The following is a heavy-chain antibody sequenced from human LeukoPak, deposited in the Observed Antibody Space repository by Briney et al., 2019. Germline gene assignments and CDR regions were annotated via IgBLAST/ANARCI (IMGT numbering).Heavy chain of an antibody. CDR1: GFTLRSYW. J-gene: IGHJ3*02. V-gene: IGHV3-7*01. CDR2: IKQDGSEK. D-gene: IGHD2-15*01. Sequence: GGSLRLSCAASGFTLRSYWMSWVRQAPGKGLEWVATIKQDGSEKYYVNSVEGRFTISRDNAKDSLYLQMNSLRAEDTAVYYCARLYWPGTFDIWDQGTMVTVSS. CDR3: ARLYWPGTFDI.